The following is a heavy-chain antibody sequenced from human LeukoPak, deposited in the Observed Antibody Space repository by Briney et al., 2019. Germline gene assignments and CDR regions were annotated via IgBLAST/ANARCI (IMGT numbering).Heavy chain of an antibody. J-gene: IGHJ4*02. D-gene: IGHD4-17*01. CDR1: GGSISSYY. V-gene: IGHV4-59*01. Sequence: SETLSLTCTVSGGSISSYYWSWIRQPPGKGLEWIGYIYDSGSTNYNPSLKSRVTISVDTSKKQFSLKLISVTAADTAVYYCARDSARLGDYGYYFDYWGQGTLVTVSS. CDR2: IYDSGST. CDR3: ARDSARLGDYGYYFDY.